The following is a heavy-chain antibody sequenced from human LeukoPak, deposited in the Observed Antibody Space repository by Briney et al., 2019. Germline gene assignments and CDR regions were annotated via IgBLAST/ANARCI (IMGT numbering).Heavy chain of an antibody. Sequence: GASVKVSCKLSGYTLTEFSMHWVRQAPGKGLEWMGGFDPEDGETVYAQKFEGRVTMTEDTSTDTAFMEVTSLTSEDTALYYCATRSRRHLTFDYWGQGTLVTVSS. V-gene: IGHV1-24*01. CDR3: ATRSRRHLTFDY. CDR2: FDPEDGET. J-gene: IGHJ4*02. CDR1: GYTLTEFS.